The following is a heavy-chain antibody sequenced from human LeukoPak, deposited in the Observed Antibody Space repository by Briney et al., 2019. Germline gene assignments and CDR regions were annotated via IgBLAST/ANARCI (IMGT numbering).Heavy chain of an antibody. CDR2: ISAYNGNT. CDR3: ARWDSGWSQNWFDP. Sequence: ASVTVSCKASGYTFTSYGISWVRQAPGQGLEWMGWISAYNGNTNYAQKLQGRVTMTTDTSTSTAYMELRSLRSDDTAVYYCARWDSGWSQNWFDPWGQGTLVTVSS. J-gene: IGHJ5*02. V-gene: IGHV1-18*04. D-gene: IGHD6-19*01. CDR1: GYTFTSYG.